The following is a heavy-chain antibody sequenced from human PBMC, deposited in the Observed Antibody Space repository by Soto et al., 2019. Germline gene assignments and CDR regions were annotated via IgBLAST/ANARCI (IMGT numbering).Heavy chain of an antibody. D-gene: IGHD6-13*01. CDR1: GFTFSTSG. Sequence: ESGGGVVQSGRSLRLSCAASGFTFSTSGIHWIRQAPGKGLEWVAMISHDGGATYYVDSVKGRFTISRDTDKNTLHLQMDSLRPEDTATYYCAKDWGSSGWYNWFDPWGQGTLVTVSS. J-gene: IGHJ5*02. V-gene: IGHV3-30*18. CDR3: AKDWGSSGWYNWFDP. CDR2: ISHDGGAT.